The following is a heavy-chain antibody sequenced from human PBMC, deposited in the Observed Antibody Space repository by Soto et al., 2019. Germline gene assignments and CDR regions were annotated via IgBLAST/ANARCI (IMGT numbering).Heavy chain of an antibody. V-gene: IGHV4-31*03. J-gene: IGHJ4*02. CDR1: GGSISVGVYY. Sequence: QVQLQESGPGLVKPSQTLSLTCTVSGGSISVGVYYWNWIRQRPGKGPEWIGYTYHTGSTYYNPSLESRVTISVDPSKNQFSLRLSSVTAADTAVYYCARIGNPDASLYFDYWGQGTLVTVSS. D-gene: IGHD2-2*01. CDR3: ARIGNPDASLYFDY. CDR2: TYHTGST.